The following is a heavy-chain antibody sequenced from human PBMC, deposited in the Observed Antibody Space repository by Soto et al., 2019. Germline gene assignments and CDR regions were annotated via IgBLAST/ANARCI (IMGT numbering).Heavy chain of an antibody. CDR2: IWYDGSNK. J-gene: IGHJ5*01. CDR3: ARAGVSSVAWFDF. V-gene: IGHV3-33*01. Sequence: QVQLVESGGGVVQPGRSLRLSCAASGFTFSNYGMHWVRQAPGKGLDWGSVIWYDGSNKYHADSVRGRFTIYRDNSTNTLYQQMNSLTAEETAMYYCARAGVSSVAWFDFWGQGTLVTVSS. D-gene: IGHD3-16*01. CDR1: GFTFSNYG.